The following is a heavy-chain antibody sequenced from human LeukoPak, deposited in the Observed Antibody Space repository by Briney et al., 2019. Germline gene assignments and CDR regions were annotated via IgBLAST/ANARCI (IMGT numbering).Heavy chain of an antibody. CDR3: ARKAPGTLDL. CDR2: TNHSGGT. V-gene: IGHV4-34*01. J-gene: IGHJ2*01. CDR1: GGSFSDYY. Sequence: SETLSLTCAVYGGSFSDYYWSWIRQPPGKGLEWIGETNHSGGTNYYPSLKSRVTISLDTSKNQFSLKLRSVTAADTAVYYCARKAPGTLDLWGRGTLVTVSS.